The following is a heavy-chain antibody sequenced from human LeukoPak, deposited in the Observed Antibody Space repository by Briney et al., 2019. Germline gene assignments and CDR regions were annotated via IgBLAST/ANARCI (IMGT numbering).Heavy chain of an antibody. D-gene: IGHD6-13*01. Sequence: SVKVSCKASGGTFSSYAISWERQAPGQGLEWMGRIIPMLNITDYAQKFQGRVTITADKSTTTAFMEVSSLRSEDTAVYYCARVTVDSISWYHYFDNWGQGTLVTVSS. V-gene: IGHV1-69*04. J-gene: IGHJ4*02. CDR2: IIPMLNIT. CDR1: GGTFSSYA. CDR3: ARVTVDSISWYHYFDN.